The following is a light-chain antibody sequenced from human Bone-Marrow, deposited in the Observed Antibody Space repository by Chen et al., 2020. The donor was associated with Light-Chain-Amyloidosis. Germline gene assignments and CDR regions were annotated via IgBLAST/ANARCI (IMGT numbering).Light chain of an antibody. J-gene: IGLJ1*01. CDR1: SSDVGGANH. V-gene: IGLV2-14*01. CDR3: SSYTITNTLV. Sequence: QSALTPPASASGSPGQSITISCTGTSSDVGGANHVSWYQQHPDKAPKLMIYEVTNRPSWVPDRCSGSKSDNTASLTIAGLHTEDEADYFCSSYTITNTLVFGSGTRVTVL. CDR2: EVT.